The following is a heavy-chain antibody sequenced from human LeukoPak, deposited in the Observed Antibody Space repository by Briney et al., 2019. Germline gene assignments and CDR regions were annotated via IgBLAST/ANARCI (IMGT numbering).Heavy chain of an antibody. CDR1: GGSFSGYY. V-gene: IGHV4-34*01. Sequence: SETLSLTCAVYGGSFSGYYWSWIRQPPGKGLEWIGEINHSGSTNYTPSLKSRVTISVDTSTNQFSLKLTSVTATDTAVYYCARHRPAISGFDYWGQGTLVTVSS. CDR3: ARHRPAISGFDY. J-gene: IGHJ4*02. CDR2: INHSGST.